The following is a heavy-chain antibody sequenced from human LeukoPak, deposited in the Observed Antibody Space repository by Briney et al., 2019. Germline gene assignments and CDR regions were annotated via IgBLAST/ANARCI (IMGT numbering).Heavy chain of an antibody. CDR2: INPSGGST. Sequence: ASVKVSRKASGYTFTSYYMHWVRQAPGQGLEWMGIINPSGGSTSYAQKFQGRVTMTRDTSTSTVYMELSSLRSEDTAVYYCAREGVEITMIVVVTHNWFDPWGQGTLVTVSS. CDR1: GYTFTSYY. D-gene: IGHD3-22*01. CDR3: AREGVEITMIVVVTHNWFDP. V-gene: IGHV1-46*01. J-gene: IGHJ5*02.